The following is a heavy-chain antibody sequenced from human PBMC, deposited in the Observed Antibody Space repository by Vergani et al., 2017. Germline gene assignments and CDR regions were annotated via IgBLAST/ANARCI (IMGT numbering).Heavy chain of an antibody. V-gene: IGHV4-61*02. Sequence: QVQLQESGPGLVKPSQTLSLTCTVSGGSISSGSYYWSWIRQPAGKGLEWIGRIYTSGSTNYNPSSKSPITISVDTSKNQLSLKLSSVTAADTAVYYCARLHYPKYIDYWGQGTLVTVSS. D-gene: IGHD3-10*01. CDR1: GGSISSGSYY. CDR2: IYTSGST. CDR3: ARLHYPKYIDY. J-gene: IGHJ4*02.